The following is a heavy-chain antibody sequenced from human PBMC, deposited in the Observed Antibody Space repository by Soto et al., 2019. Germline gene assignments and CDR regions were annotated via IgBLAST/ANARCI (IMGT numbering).Heavy chain of an antibody. Sequence: QVQLVQSGAEVKKPGSSVKVSCKASGDTFSSYAISWVRQAPGQGLEWMGGIIPIFGTANYAQKFQGRVTITADESTSTADMELSSLRSEDTAVYYCARESRYCSGGSCYFLPGIDYWGQGTLVTVSS. J-gene: IGHJ4*02. D-gene: IGHD2-15*01. V-gene: IGHV1-69*12. CDR1: GDTFSSYA. CDR3: ARESRYCSGGSCYFLPGIDY. CDR2: IIPIFGTA.